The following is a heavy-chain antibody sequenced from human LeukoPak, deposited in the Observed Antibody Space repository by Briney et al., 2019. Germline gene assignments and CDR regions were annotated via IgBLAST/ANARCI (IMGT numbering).Heavy chain of an antibody. J-gene: IGHJ5*02. V-gene: IGHV4-39*01. CDR3: AKNGQSGFSFDP. CDR2: IYYSGST. D-gene: IGHD2-8*01. Sequence: SETLSLTCSVSGGSISSSSYYWGWIRQPPGKGLEWIGSIYYSGSTYYNPSLKSRVTISVDTSKNQFSLKMSSVTAADTAIYYCAKNGQSGFSFDPWGQGTLVTVSS. CDR1: GGSISSSSYY.